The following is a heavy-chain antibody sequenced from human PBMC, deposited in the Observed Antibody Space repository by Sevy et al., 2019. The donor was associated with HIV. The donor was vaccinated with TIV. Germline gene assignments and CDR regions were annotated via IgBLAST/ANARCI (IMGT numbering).Heavy chain of an antibody. CDR3: ARDGGYSSSSGVSWYYYYGMDV. V-gene: IGHV3-74*03. J-gene: IGHJ6*02. CDR2: ISSDGNSI. D-gene: IGHD6-6*01. Sequence: GGSLRLSCAASGLSFSSNWMHWVRQVPGKGLLWVARISSDGNSITYAHSVEGRFTISRDNAKNSLYLQMNSLRAEDTAVYYCARDGGYSSSSGVSWYYYYGMDVWGQGTTVTVSS. CDR1: GLSFSSNW.